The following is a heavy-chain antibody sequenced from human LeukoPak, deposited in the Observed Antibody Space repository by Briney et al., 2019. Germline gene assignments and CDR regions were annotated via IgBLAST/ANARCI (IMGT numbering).Heavy chain of an antibody. CDR2: ISGSGGST. CDR1: GFTFSIYA. D-gene: IGHD2-2*01. J-gene: IGHJ6*03. Sequence: GGSLRLSCAAPGFTFSIYAMSWVRQAPGKGLEWFSSISGSGGSTYYADSVKGQFTISRDNSKNSLYLQMNSLRAEDTAVYYCARDLSVVPAAFRVYYYYYMDVWGKGTTVTVSS. CDR3: ARDLSVVPAAFRVYYYYYMDV. V-gene: IGHV3-23*01.